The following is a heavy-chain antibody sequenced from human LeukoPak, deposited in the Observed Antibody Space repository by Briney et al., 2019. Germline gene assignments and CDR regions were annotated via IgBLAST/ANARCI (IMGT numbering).Heavy chain of an antibody. CDR3: ARDGGYCSSTSCQPYNWFDP. V-gene: IGHV1-69*13. J-gene: IGHJ5*02. D-gene: IGHD2-2*01. CDR1: GGTFSSYA. Sequence: SVKISCKASGGTFSSYAISWVRQAPGQGLEWMGGIIPIFGTANYAQKFQGRVTITADEPTSTAYMELSSLRSEDTAVYYCARDGGYCSSTSCQPYNWFDPWGQGTLVTVSS. CDR2: IIPIFGTA.